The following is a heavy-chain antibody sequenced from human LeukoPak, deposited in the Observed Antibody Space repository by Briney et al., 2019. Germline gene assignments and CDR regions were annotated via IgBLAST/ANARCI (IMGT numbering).Heavy chain of an antibody. CDR1: GYTFTSYD. CDR3: AKGLSYYYGSGSTNFDY. V-gene: IGHV1-8*01. Sequence: ASVTVSCKASGYTFTSYDINWVRQAPGQGLEWMGWINPNSGNTVYAQKFQGRVTMTRNTSISTAYMELSRLRSEDTAVYYCAKGLSYYYGSGSTNFDYWGQGTLVTVSS. D-gene: IGHD3-10*01. CDR2: INPNSGNT. J-gene: IGHJ4*02.